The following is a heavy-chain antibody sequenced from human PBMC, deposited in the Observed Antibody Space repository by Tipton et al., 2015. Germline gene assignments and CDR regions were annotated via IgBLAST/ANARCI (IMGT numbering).Heavy chain of an antibody. CDR1: GGSISHYY. CDR3: ARGLYCSGDSCFLFDY. J-gene: IGHJ4*02. D-gene: IGHD2-15*01. CDR2: IYYSGST. Sequence: TLSLTCTVSGGSISHYYWSWIRQPPGKGLEWFGHIYYSGSTNYNPSLKSRVTISVDTSKNQFSLRLSSVTAADTAVYYCARGLYCSGDSCFLFDYWGQGTLVTVSS. V-gene: IGHV4-59*01.